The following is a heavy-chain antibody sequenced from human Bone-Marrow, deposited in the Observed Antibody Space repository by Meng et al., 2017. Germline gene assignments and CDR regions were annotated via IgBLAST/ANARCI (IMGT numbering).Heavy chain of an antibody. CDR2: IYYSGST. CDR1: GGSFSGYY. Sequence: SETLSLTCAVYGGSFSGYYWSWIRQPPGKGLEWIGYIYYSGSTNYNPSLKSRVTISVDTSKNQFSLKLSSVTAADTAVYYCAKDKVIAAAGTPYGMDVWGQGTTVTVSS. CDR3: AKDKVIAAAGTPYGMDV. J-gene: IGHJ6*02. D-gene: IGHD6-13*01. V-gene: IGHV4-59*01.